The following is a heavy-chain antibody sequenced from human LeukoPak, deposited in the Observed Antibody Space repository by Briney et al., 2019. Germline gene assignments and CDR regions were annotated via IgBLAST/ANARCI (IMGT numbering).Heavy chain of an antibody. CDR2: ISSSSSYI. CDR1: GFTFSSYS. V-gene: IGHV3-21*01. CDR3: ARDMEPDHVLRFLEWLSPEGY. J-gene: IGHJ4*02. D-gene: IGHD3-3*01. Sequence: GGSLRLSCAASGFTFSSYSMNWVRQAPGKGLEWVSSISSSSSYIYYADSVKGRFTISRDNAKNSLYLQMNSLRAEDTAVYYCARDMEPDHVLRFLEWLSPEGYWGQGTLVTVSS.